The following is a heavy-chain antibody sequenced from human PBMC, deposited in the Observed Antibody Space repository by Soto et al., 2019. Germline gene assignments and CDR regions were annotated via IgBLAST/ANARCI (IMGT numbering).Heavy chain of an antibody. CDR3: ARVCGGDCHYGMDV. Sequence: WTWIRQHPGKGLEWIGYIYYSGSTYYNPSLKSRVTMSVDTSKIQFSLKLSSVTAAGTAVYYCARVCGGDCHYGMDVWGQGTTVTVSS. D-gene: IGHD2-21*02. CDR2: IYYSGST. V-gene: IGHV4-31*02. J-gene: IGHJ6*02.